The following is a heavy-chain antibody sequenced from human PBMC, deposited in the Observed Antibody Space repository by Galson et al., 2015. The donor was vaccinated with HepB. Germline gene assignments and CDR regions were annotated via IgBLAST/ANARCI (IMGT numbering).Heavy chain of an antibody. J-gene: IGHJ6*03. CDR2: ISGSGTNT. Sequence: SLRLSCAASGFTFSTYAMSWVRQAPGKGLDWVAAISGSGTNTYYADYVRGRFTISRDNSKNMQYLQMDSLRAEDTAVYYCATGWYCGGDCHRNYYYFYYMDVWGKGTTVTVSS. D-gene: IGHD2-21*01. CDR1: GFTFSTYA. CDR3: ATGWYCGGDCHRNYYYFYYMDV. V-gene: IGHV3-23*01.